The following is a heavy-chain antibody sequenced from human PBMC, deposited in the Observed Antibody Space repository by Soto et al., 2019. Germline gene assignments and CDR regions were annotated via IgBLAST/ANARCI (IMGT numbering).Heavy chain of an antibody. V-gene: IGHV4-4*02. CDR3: ARNQYSSGWYHFDY. J-gene: IGHJ4*02. CDR1: GGSISSSHW. Sequence: SETLSLTCDVSGGSISSSHWWTWVRQPPGKGLEWIGEISHSGSTNYNPSLKSRVIISVDKSKNQFSLKLSSVTAADTAVYYCARNQYSSGWYHFDYWGQGTLVTVSS. D-gene: IGHD6-19*01. CDR2: ISHSGST.